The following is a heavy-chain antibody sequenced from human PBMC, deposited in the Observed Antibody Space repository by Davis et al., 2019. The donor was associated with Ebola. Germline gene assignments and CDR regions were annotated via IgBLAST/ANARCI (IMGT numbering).Heavy chain of an antibody. CDR2: IYYSGST. Sequence: PSETLSLTCTVSGGSISSGGYYWSWIRQHPGKGLEWIGYIYYSGSTYYNPSLKSRVTISVDTSKNQFSLKLSSVTAADTAVYYCARDPEPLYGSEAGNFVRWGQGTMVTVSS. D-gene: IGHD3-10*01. J-gene: IGHJ3*01. CDR3: ARDPEPLYGSEAGNFVR. CDR1: GGSISSGGYY. V-gene: IGHV4-30-4*08.